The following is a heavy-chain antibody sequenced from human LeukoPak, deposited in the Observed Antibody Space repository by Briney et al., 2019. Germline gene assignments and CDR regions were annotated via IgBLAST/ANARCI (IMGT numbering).Heavy chain of an antibody. J-gene: IGHJ4*02. V-gene: IGHV4-38-2*02. CDR3: AGYHAYGVTTPPLGY. D-gene: IGHD4-17*01. Sequence: SETLSLTCTVSAYSISSGYYWGWIRQPPGKGLEWIGSIYHSGSTYYNPSLKSRVTISVDISKSQFSLKLSSVTAADTAVYFCAGYHAYGVTTPPLGYWGQGTLVTVSS. CDR1: AYSISSGYY. CDR2: IYHSGST.